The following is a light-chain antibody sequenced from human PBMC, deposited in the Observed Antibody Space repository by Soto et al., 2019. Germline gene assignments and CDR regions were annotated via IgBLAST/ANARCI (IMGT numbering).Light chain of an antibody. CDR3: QQYNNWLS. Sequence: EIVVTQSPATLSVSPGERATLSCRASQSVSSNLAWYQQRPGQAPRLLIYSASTRATGIPARFSGSGSGTGFTLTISSLQSEDFAVYYCQQYNNWLSFGGGTKVEI. J-gene: IGKJ4*01. CDR1: QSVSSN. CDR2: SAS. V-gene: IGKV3-15*01.